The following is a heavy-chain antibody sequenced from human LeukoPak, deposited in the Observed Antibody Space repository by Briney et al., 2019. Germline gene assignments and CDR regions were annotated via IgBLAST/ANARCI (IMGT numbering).Heavy chain of an antibody. CDR3: AREGEHYVGVEYYYYGMDV. J-gene: IGHJ6*02. CDR2: IYSGGST. CDR1: GFTVNNNY. Sequence: GGSLRLSCAASGFTVNNNYMSWVRQAPGKGLEWVSVIYSGGSTYYADSVKGRFTISRDNSKHTVYLQMISLRAEDTAVYYCAREGEHYVGVEYYYYGMDVWGQGTTVTVSS. D-gene: IGHD3-16*01. V-gene: IGHV3-66*01.